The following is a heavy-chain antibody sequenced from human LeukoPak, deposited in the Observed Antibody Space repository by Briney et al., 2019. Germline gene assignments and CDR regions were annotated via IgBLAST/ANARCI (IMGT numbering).Heavy chain of an antibody. CDR3: ARYSTVTTRRRYYYYGMDV. J-gene: IGHJ6*02. CDR2: IYYSGST. D-gene: IGHD4-11*01. V-gene: IGHV4-59*06. Sequence: SETLSLTCTVSGGSISSYYWSWIRQHPGKGLEWIGYIYYSGSTYYNPSLKSRVTISVDTSKNQFSLKLSSVTAADTAVYYCARYSTVTTRRRYYYYGMDVWGQGTTVTVSS. CDR1: GGSISSYY.